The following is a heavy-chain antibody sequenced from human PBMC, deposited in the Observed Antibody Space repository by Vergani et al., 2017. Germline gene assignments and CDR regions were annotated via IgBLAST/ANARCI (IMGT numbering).Heavy chain of an antibody. CDR3: ARDFPLLHPLFDP. Sequence: QVQLVESGGGVVQPGRSLRLSCAASGFTFNQYGMHWVRQAPGKGLEWVAVTWYDGNNKQYADSVKGRFTISRDNSKSTMYLQMNSLRDNETGVYYCARDFPLLHPLFDPWGQGTLVTVSS. V-gene: IGHV3-33*01. J-gene: IGHJ5*02. CDR2: TWYDGNNK. D-gene: IGHD3-10*01. CDR1: GFTFNQYG.